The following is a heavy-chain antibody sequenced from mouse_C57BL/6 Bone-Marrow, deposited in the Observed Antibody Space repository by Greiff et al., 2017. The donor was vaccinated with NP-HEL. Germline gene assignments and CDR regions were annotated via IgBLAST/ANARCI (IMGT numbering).Heavy chain of an antibody. V-gene: IGHV5-6*01. CDR2: ISSGGSYT. J-gene: IGHJ3*01. CDR3: ARHGEGRRGTAFAY. CDR1: GFTFSSYG. D-gene: IGHD3-1*01. Sequence: EVKLVESGGDLVKPGGSLKLSCEASGFTFSSYGMSWVRQTPDKRLEWVATISSGGSYTYYPDSVKGRFTISRDNAKTTLYLQMSSLKSEDTAMYYCARHGEGRRGTAFAYWGQGTLVTVSA.